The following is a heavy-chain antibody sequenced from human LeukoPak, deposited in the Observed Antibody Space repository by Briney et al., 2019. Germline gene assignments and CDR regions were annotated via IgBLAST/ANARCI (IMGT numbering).Heavy chain of an antibody. CDR2: INHSGST. V-gene: IGHV4-34*01. J-gene: IGHJ1*01. CDR1: GGSFSGYY. CDR3: ARGHSGWFAEYFQH. D-gene: IGHD6-19*01. Sequence: SETLSLTCAVYGGSFSGYYWSWIRQPPGKGLEWIGEINHSGSTNYNPSLKSRVTISVDTSKNQFSQKLSSVTAADTAVYYCARGHSGWFAEYFQHWGQGTLVTVSS.